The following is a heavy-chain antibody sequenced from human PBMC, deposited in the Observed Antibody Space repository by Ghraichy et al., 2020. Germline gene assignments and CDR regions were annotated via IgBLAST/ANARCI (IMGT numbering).Heavy chain of an antibody. CDR3: ARLNFGLVWGGYYFDY. D-gene: IGHD6-19*01. CDR1: GGSISSYY. J-gene: IGHJ4*02. Sequence: SETLSLTCTVSGGSISSYYWSWIRQPPGKGLEWIGYIYYSGSTNYNPSLKSRVTISVDTSKNQFSLKLSSVTAADTAVYYCARLNFGLVWGGYYFDYWGQGTLVTVSS. V-gene: IGHV4-59*08. CDR2: IYYSGST.